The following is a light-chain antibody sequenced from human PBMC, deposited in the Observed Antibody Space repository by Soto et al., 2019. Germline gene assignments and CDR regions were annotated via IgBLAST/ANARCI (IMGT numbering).Light chain of an antibody. CDR1: QSVSSN. V-gene: IGKV3-15*01. CDR3: QQSYSTPIS. J-gene: IGKJ5*01. Sequence: EIVLTQSPGTLSLSPGERATLSCRASQSVSSNLAWYQQKPGQAPRLLIYGASTRATGIPARFSGSGYGTEFTLSISSLQSEDFAVYYCQQSYSTPISFGQGTRLEIK. CDR2: GAS.